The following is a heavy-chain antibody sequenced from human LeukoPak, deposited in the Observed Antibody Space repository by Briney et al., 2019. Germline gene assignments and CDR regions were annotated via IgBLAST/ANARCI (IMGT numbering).Heavy chain of an antibody. CDR2: INHNGNVN. J-gene: IGHJ6*02. V-gene: IGHV3-7*03. D-gene: IGHD3-16*01. Sequence: GGSLRLSCAVSRFAFSNYGMSWVRQAPGKGLEWVASINHNGNVNYYVDSVKGRFTISRDNAKNSLYLQMSNLRAEDTAVYFCARGGGLDVWGQGATVTVSS. CDR1: RFAFSNYG. CDR3: ARGGGLDV.